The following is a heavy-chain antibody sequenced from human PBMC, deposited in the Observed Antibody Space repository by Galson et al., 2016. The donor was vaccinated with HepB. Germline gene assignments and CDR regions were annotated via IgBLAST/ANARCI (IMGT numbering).Heavy chain of an antibody. CDR1: GFTLSNYV. D-gene: IGHD3-3*01. CDR3: AKDGSSSLRFLDLGRRKNYVMEV. Sequence: SLRLSCAASGFTLSNYVMSWVRQAPGKGLEWVSGICDSDGSKNYADSVKGRFTISRDNSKNTLYLQMNSLRAEDTAVYYCAKDGSSSLRFLDLGRRKNYVMEVWGQGTTVTVSS. CDR2: ICDSDGSK. J-gene: IGHJ6*02. V-gene: IGHV3-23*01.